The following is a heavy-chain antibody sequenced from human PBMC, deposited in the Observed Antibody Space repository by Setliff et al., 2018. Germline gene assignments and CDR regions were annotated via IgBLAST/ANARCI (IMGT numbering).Heavy chain of an antibody. CDR3: AKEKYSSTWYERKPFDC. D-gene: IGHD6-13*01. V-gene: IGHV3-7*03. CDR2: IKGDGSEK. CDR1: AFTFKNYW. J-gene: IGHJ4*02. Sequence: GGSLRLSCAASAFTFKNYWMSWVRQAPGKGLEWVANIKGDGSEKFYLASVKGRFTISRDNARNSLYLQMNSLRAEDTAVYYCAKEKYSSTWYERKPFDCWGQGTLVTVSS.